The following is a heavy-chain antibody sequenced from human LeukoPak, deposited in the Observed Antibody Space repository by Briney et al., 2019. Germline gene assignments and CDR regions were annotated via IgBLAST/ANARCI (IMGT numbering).Heavy chain of an antibody. Sequence: ASVKVSCKASGYTFTSYGISWVRQAPGQGLEWMGWISAYNGNTNYAQKLQGRVTMTTDTSTSTAYMELRSLRSDDTAVYYCARDYYPRWYCYGYRSPLFDYWGQGTLVTVSS. V-gene: IGHV1-18*01. CDR3: ARDYYPRWYCYGYRSPLFDY. CDR2: ISAYNGNT. D-gene: IGHD5-18*01. J-gene: IGHJ4*02. CDR1: GYTFTSYG.